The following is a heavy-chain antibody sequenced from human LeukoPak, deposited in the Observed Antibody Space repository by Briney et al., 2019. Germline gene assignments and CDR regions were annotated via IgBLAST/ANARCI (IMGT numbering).Heavy chain of an antibody. CDR1: GGSISSYY. Sequence: SETLSLTCTVSGGSISSYYWSWIRQPAGKGLEWIGRIYTSGSTNYNPSLKSRVTMSVDTSKNQFSLRLSSVTAADTAVYYCARDPNGSGSYPGHFDYWGQGTLVTVSS. D-gene: IGHD3-10*01. CDR2: IYTSGST. J-gene: IGHJ4*02. V-gene: IGHV4-4*07. CDR3: ARDPNGSGSYPGHFDY.